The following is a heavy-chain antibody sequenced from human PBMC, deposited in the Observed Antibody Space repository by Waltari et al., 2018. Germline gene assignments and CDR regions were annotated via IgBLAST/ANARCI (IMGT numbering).Heavy chain of an antibody. CDR3: ARDKGYYDSSGYQNWFDP. CDR1: GGSISRGGYS. CDR2: IYHSVST. J-gene: IGHJ5*02. V-gene: IGHV4-30-2*01. D-gene: IGHD3-22*01. Sequence: QLQLQESGSGLVKPSQTLSLTCAVSGGSISRGGYSWSWIRQPPGKGLEWIGYIYHSVSTYYTPSLKSRVTISVDRSKNQFSLKLSSVTAADTAVYYCARDKGYYDSSGYQNWFDPWGQGTLVTVSS.